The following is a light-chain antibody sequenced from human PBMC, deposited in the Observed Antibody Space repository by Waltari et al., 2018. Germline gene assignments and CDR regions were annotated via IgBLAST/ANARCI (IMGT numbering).Light chain of an antibody. CDR3: QQYNNLPT. J-gene: IGKJ1*01. CDR1: QPVSSN. V-gene: IGKV3-15*01. CDR2: GAS. Sequence: EIVMTQSPATLSMSPGERATLSCRASQPVSSNLAWYQQRPGQAPRLLIYGASTRATGVPARFSGSGSGTEFTLTISSLQSEDFTVYHCQQYNNLPTFGQGTKVEIK.